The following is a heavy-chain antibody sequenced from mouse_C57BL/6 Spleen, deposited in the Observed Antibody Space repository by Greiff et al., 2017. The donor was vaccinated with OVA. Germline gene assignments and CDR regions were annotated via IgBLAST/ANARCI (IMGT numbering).Heavy chain of an antibody. CDR3: ARSTGTFDY. J-gene: IGHJ2*01. CDR2: INPNNGGT. CDR1: GYTFTDYN. V-gene: IGHV1-22*01. D-gene: IGHD4-1*02. Sequence: VHVKQSGPELVKPGASVKMSCKASGYTFTDYNMHWVKQSHGKSLEWIGYINPNNGGTSYNQKFKGKATLTVNKSSSTAYMELRSLTSEDSAVYYCARSTGTFDYWGQGTTLTVSS.